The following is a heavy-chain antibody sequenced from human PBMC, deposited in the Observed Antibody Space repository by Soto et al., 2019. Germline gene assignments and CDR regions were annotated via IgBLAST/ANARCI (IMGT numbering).Heavy chain of an antibody. CDR2: ISGSGGST. CDR1: GFTFSSYA. J-gene: IGHJ6*02. Sequence: EVQLLESGGGLVLPGGSLRLSCAASGFTFSSYAMSWVRQAPGKGLDWVSTISGSGGSTFYADSVKGRFTISRDNSKNTLYLQMNSLRAEDTAVYYCAKDLSRQGYYYYAMDVWGQGTTVTVSS. V-gene: IGHV3-23*01. CDR3: AKDLSRQGYYYYAMDV.